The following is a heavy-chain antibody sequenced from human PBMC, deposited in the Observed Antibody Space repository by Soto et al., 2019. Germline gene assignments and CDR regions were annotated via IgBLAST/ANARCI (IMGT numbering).Heavy chain of an antibody. Sequence: SETLSLTCTVSDGSTISSSYYCCCIRQPPWKGLEWIGSIYYSGSTYYNPSLKSRVTISVDTSKNQFSLKLSSVTAADTAVYYCAILEFGEFPDYWGQGTLVTVSS. J-gene: IGHJ4*02. CDR3: AILEFGEFPDY. CDR1: DGSTISSSYY. V-gene: IGHV4-39*01. CDR2: IYYSGST. D-gene: IGHD3-10*01.